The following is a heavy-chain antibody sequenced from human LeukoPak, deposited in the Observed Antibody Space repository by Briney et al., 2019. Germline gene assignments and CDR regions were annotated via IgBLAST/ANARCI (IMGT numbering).Heavy chain of an antibody. CDR3: ARDSEMVRGVITDPNFDY. CDR2: ISAYNGNT. J-gene: IGHJ4*02. Sequence: ASVKVSCKASGYTFTSYGISWVRQAPGQGLEWMGWISAYNGNTNYAQKLQGRVTITTDTSTSTAYMELRSLRSDDTAVYYCARDSEMVRGVITDPNFDYWGQGTLVTVSS. V-gene: IGHV1-18*01. CDR1: GYTFTSYG. D-gene: IGHD3-10*01.